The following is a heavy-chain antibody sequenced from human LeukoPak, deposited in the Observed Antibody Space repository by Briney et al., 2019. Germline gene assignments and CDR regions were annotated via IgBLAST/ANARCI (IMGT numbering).Heavy chain of an antibody. V-gene: IGHV1-46*01. D-gene: IGHD3-22*01. CDR3: ARGSSGYEHGVDY. CDR1: GYTFTSYY. J-gene: IGHJ4*02. CDR2: INPSGGST. Sequence: GASVKVSCKASGYTFTSYYMHWVRQAPGQGLEWMGIINPSGGSTSYAQKFQGRVTITADKSTSTAYMELSSLRSEDTAVYYCARGSSGYEHGVDYWGQGTLVTVSS.